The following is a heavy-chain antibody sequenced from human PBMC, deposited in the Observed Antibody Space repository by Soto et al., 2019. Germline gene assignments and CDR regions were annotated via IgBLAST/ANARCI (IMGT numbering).Heavy chain of an antibody. CDR3: ARDRVTIFGVVTQDAFDI. D-gene: IGHD3-3*01. CDR1: DDSINSDKYY. V-gene: IGHV4-39*02. Sequence: SETLSLTCSVSDDSINSDKYYWGWIRQPPGKGLEWIGSVYYRGNAYYNPSLQTRVTISLDKSKSQFSLKLNSVTAADSAVYFCARDRVTIFGVVTQDAFDIWGQGTMVTVSS. CDR2: VYYRGNA. J-gene: IGHJ3*02.